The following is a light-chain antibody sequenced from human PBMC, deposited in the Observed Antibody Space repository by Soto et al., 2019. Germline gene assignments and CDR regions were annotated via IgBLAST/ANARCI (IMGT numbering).Light chain of an antibody. CDR1: QSVTGSY. J-gene: IGKJ1*01. Sequence: EIVLTQSPGTLSLSPGERATLSCRASQSVTGSYLAWYQQRLGQAPRLLIYGASSRATGIPDRFGGSGSGTDFTLTINRLEPEDFAVYYCQQYGRTPWTFGQGTKVEIK. V-gene: IGKV3-20*01. CDR2: GAS. CDR3: QQYGRTPWT.